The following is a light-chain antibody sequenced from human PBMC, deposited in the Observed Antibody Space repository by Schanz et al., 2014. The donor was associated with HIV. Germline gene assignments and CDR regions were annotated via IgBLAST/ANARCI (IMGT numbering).Light chain of an antibody. Sequence: EIVLTQSPATLSLSPGERVTLSCRASQTVSRYLAWYQQKPGQAPRLLIYGASSRATGIPDRFSGSGSGTDFTLTISRLEPEDFAVYYCQQYGITPHTFGQGTKLEIK. CDR2: GAS. J-gene: IGKJ2*01. CDR3: QQYGITPHT. V-gene: IGKV3-20*01. CDR1: QTVSRY.